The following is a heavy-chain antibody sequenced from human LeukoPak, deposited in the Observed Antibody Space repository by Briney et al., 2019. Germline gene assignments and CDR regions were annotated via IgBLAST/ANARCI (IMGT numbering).Heavy chain of an antibody. CDR1: GGTFSSYA. J-gene: IGHJ4*02. V-gene: IGHV1-69*13. Sequence: EASVKVSCKASGGTFSSYAISWVRQAPGQGLEWMGGIIPIFGTANYAQKFQGRVTITADESTSTAYMELSSLRSEDTAVYYCARVSQDSRGYKHVFDYWGQGTLVTVSS. CDR2: IIPIFGTA. CDR3: ARVSQDSRGYKHVFDY. D-gene: IGHD3-22*01.